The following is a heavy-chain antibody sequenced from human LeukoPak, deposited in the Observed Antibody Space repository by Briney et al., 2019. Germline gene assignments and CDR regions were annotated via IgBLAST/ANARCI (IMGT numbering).Heavy chain of an antibody. J-gene: IGHJ5*02. V-gene: IGHV3-30-3*01. CDR1: GFTFSSYP. CDR2: ISNDGRDK. D-gene: IGHD1-1*01. Sequence: GGSLRLSCAASGFTFSSYPMHWVRQTPGKGLEWVAVISNDGRDKHHADSVKGRFTISRDNSMDTLYLQMNSLRAEDTAVYYCARGSGTSWFDPWGQGTLVTVSS. CDR3: ARGSGTSWFDP.